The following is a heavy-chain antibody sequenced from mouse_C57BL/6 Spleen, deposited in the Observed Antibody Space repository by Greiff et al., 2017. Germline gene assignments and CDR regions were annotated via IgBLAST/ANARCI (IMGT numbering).Heavy chain of an antibody. CDR2: IYPGDGDT. J-gene: IGHJ2*01. Sequence: VQLQQSGAELVKPGASVKISCKASGYAFSSYWMNWVKQRPGKGLEWIGQIYPGDGDTNYNGKFKGKATLTADKSSSTAYMQLSSLTSEDSAVYFCARISDGYYNYFDYWGQGTTLTVSS. CDR1: GYAFSSYW. V-gene: IGHV1-80*01. D-gene: IGHD2-3*01. CDR3: ARISDGYYNYFDY.